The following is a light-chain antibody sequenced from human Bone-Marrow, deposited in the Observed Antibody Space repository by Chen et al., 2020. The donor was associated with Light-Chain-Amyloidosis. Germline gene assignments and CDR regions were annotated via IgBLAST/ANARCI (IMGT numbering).Light chain of an antibody. Sequence: SYVLTQPSSVSVAPGQTATIACGGNNIGSTSVHWYQQTPGQAPLLVGYDDSDRPSGIPERVSGSNYGNTATLTISRVEAGDEADYYCEVWDRSRDRPVFGGGTKLTVL. V-gene: IGLV3-21*02. CDR3: EVWDRSRDRPV. CDR1: NIGSTS. CDR2: DDS. J-gene: IGLJ3*02.